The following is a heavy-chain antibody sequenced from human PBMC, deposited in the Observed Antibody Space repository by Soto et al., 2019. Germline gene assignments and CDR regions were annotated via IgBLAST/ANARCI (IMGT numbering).Heavy chain of an antibody. J-gene: IGHJ5*02. CDR3: ARDLGAYGSGSYYFGGRGNWFDP. D-gene: IGHD3-10*01. CDR1: GGSISSYY. Sequence: QVQLQESGPGLVKPSETLSLTCTVSGGSISSYYWSWIRQPPGKGLEWVGYIYYSGSTNYNPSLKSRVTLSVDTSTNQFSRKLSSVTAADTAVYYCARDLGAYGSGSYYFGGRGNWFDPWGQGTLVTVSS. V-gene: IGHV4-59*01. CDR2: IYYSGST.